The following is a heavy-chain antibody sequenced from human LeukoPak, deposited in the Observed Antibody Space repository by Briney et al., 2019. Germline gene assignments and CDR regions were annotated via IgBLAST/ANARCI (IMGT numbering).Heavy chain of an antibody. CDR2: IYYIGST. Sequence: SETLSLTCTVSGXSVSRSSYYWTWIRQPPGKGLEWIGYIYYIGSTNYNPSLRSRLTMSVDTSKNQFSLRLSSVIAADTAVYYCARYYDSTGSFDYWGQGTLVTVSS. CDR1: GXSVSRSSYY. V-gene: IGHV4-61*01. CDR3: ARYYDSTGSFDY. D-gene: IGHD3-22*01. J-gene: IGHJ4*02.